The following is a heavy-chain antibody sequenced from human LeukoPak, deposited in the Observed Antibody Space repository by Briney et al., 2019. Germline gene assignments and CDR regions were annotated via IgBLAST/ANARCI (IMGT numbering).Heavy chain of an antibody. J-gene: IGHJ6*03. V-gene: IGHV4-59*01. CDR2: ISYSGST. CDR1: GGSFSGYY. CDR3: ARVTMVRGVISLYMDV. D-gene: IGHD3-10*01. Sequence: SETLSLTCAVYGGSFSGYYWSWIRQPPGKGLEWIGYISYSGSTNYNPSLKSRVTISVDTSKNRCSLKLSSVTAADTAVYHCARVTMVRGVISLYMDVWGKGTTVAISS.